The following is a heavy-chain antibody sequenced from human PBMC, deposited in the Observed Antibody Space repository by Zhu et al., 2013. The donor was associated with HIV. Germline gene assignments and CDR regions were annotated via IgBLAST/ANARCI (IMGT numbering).Heavy chain of an antibody. CDR2: LNPDNGGT. V-gene: IGHV1-2*02. J-gene: IGHJ6*02. CDR1: GYIFTDYF. D-gene: IGHD6-19*01. Sequence: QVQLVQSGAEMKDPGASVKVSCKTSGYIFTDYFIHWVREVPGQGLQWMGWLNPDNGGTNYAQKFQGRVSMTSDTSISTVYIELSSLTSDDTAVYYCVRDVVSNGWYSLRYYHYGMDVWGQGTTVTVSS. CDR3: VRDVVSNGWYSLRYYHYGMDV.